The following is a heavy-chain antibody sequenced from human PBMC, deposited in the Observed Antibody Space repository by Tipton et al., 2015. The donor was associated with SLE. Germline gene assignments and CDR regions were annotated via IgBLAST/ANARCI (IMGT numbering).Heavy chain of an antibody. CDR1: GGSVSSYY. J-gene: IGHJ5*02. CDR3: ARDYSEWLDP. Sequence: TLSLTCTVSGGSVSSYYWSWIRQPAGKGLAWIGRIYTGGTTNYNPSLKSRVIMSADTSKNQFSLRLSSVTAADTAVYYCARDYSEWLDPWGQGALVTVSS. CDR2: IYTGGTT. V-gene: IGHV4-4*07. D-gene: IGHD2-21*01.